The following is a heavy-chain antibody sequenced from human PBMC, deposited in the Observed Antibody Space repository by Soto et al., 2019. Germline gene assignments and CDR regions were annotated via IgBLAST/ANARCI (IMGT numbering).Heavy chain of an antibody. V-gene: IGHV3-33*01. CDR1: GFTFSNYG. D-gene: IGHD6-6*01. CDR3: ARPPVPKIYWYFDL. J-gene: IGHJ2*01. Sequence: QVQLVESGGGVVQPGRSLRLSGAASGFTFSNYGRHWVRQAPGRGLEWVAVIWDDGSNKYYTDSVKGRFTISRDNSKNTLYLQMNSLRVEDTAVYYCARPPVPKIYWYFDLWGRGTRVAVSS. CDR2: IWDDGSNK.